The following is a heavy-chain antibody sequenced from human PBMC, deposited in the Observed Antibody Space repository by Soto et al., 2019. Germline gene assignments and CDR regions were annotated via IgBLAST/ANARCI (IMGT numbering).Heavy chain of an antibody. CDR1: GGSMFSYY. V-gene: IGHV4-4*07. J-gene: IGHJ4*02. CDR3: AREGASSYASRHFDN. CDR2: IYGSGGT. Sequence: QVQLQESGPGLVKASETLSLTCTVSGGSMFSYYWSWIRQPAGKGLEWIARIYGSGGTNYNPSLKSRVTMCLDTSKNKFSLRLTSVTAADTAVYYCAREGASSYASRHFDNWGPGTLVTVSS. D-gene: IGHD3-16*01.